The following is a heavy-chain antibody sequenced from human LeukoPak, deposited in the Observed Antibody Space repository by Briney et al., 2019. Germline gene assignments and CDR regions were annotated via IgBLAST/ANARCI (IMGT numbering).Heavy chain of an antibody. CDR3: ASIVGAPQDAFDI. Sequence: GRSLRLSCAASGVTFSSYAMHWVRQAPGKGLEWVAVISYDGSNKYYADSVKGRFTISRDNSKNTLYLQMNSLTAEDTAVYYCASIVGAPQDAFDIXGQATMXXVSS. D-gene: IGHD1-26*01. J-gene: IGHJ3*02. CDR1: GVTFSSYA. V-gene: IGHV3-30-3*01. CDR2: ISYDGSNK.